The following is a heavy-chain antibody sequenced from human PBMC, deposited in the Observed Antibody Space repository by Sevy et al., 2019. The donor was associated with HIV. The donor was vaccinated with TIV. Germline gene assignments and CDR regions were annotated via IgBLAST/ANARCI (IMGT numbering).Heavy chain of an antibody. D-gene: IGHD6-13*01. CDR2: ISGSGGST. CDR3: AKEPYSSSWYAIDY. J-gene: IGHJ4*02. CDR1: GFTFSSYA. V-gene: IGHV3-23*01. Sequence: GESLKISCAASGFTFSSYAMSWVRQAPGKGLEWVSAISGSGGSTYYADSVKGRFTISRDNSKNTLYLQMNSLRAEDTAVYYCAKEPYSSSWYAIDYWGQGTLVTVSS.